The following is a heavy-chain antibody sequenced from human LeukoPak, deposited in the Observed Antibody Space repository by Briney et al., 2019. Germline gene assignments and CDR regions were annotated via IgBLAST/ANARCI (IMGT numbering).Heavy chain of an antibody. CDR1: EFTVSRNY. V-gene: IGHV3-53*01. D-gene: IGHD2-15*01. J-gene: IGHJ4*02. Sequence: GGSLRLACAASEFTVSRNYMSWVRQAPGRGLEWVSVISSGGNTYYTDSVKGRFTISRDNSKNTLYLQMNSLRAEDTAVYYCAKDLLSGGNCYSIFHYWGQGTLVTVSS. CDR2: ISSGGNT. CDR3: AKDLLSGGNCYSIFHY.